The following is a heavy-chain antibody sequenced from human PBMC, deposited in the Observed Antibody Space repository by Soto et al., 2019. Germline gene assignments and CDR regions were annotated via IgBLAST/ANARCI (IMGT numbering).Heavy chain of an antibody. CDR2: IWYDGSNK. J-gene: IGHJ6*02. CDR3: ARGGVGAYYYGMDV. V-gene: IGHV3-33*01. Sequence: GGSLRLSCAASGFTFSSYGMHWVRQAPGKGLEWVAVIWYDGSNKYYADSVKGRFTISRDNSKNTLYLQMKSLRAEDTAVYYCARGGVGAYYYGMDVWGQGTTVTVSS. D-gene: IGHD3-10*01. CDR1: GFTFSSYG.